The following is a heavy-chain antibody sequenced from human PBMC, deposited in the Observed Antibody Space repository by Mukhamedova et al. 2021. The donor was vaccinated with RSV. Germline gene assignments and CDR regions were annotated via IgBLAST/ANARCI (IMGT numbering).Heavy chain of an antibody. D-gene: IGHD3-10*01. CDR3: AKATSFGLGSWPLDH. Sequence: VSFISGDGGSTHYADSMRGRFTISRDHSKNSLYLQMHSLRIEDSAFYYCAKATSFGLGSWPLDHWGQGILVTVSS. J-gene: IGHJ4*02. V-gene: IGHV3-43*02. CDR2: ISGDGGST.